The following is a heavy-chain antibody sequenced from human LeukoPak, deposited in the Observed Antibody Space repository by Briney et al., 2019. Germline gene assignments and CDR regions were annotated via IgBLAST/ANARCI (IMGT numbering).Heavy chain of an antibody. V-gene: IGHV1-2*02. D-gene: IGHD6-6*01. J-gene: IGHJ6*03. CDR3: ARNPQLVNYYYYMDV. CDR1: GYTFTGYY. CDR2: INPNSGGT. Sequence: GASVKVSCKASGYTFTGYYMHWVRQAPGQGLEWMGWINPNSGGTNYAQKFQGRVTMTRDTSISAAYMELSRLRSDDTAVYYCARNPQLVNYYYYMDVWGKGTTVTVSS.